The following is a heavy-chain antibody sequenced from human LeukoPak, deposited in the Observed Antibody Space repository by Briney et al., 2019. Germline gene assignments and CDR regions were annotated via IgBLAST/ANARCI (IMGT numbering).Heavy chain of an antibody. J-gene: IGHJ3*02. CDR2: IIPVFGTA. Sequence: SVKVSCKASVGTFSSYAISWVRQAPGQGLEWMGGIIPVFGTANYAQKFQGRVTITADESTSTAYMELSSLRSEDTAVYYCARDRVVGLGIDNAFDIWGHGTMVTVSS. D-gene: IGHD2-15*01. CDR1: VGTFSSYA. CDR3: ARDRVVGLGIDNAFDI. V-gene: IGHV1-69*13.